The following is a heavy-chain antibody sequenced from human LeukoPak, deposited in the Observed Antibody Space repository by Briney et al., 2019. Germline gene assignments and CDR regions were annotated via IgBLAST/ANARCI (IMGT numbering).Heavy chain of an antibody. CDR3: ASENGRAGGGDY. CDR2: ISSNGGST. J-gene: IGHJ4*02. D-gene: IGHD1-26*01. CDR1: GFIFSNYA. Sequence: GGSLRLSCAASGFIFSNYAMHWVRQAPGKGLEYVAAISSNGGSTYYANSVKGRFTISRDNSKNTLFLQMGSLRTEDMAVYYCASENGRAGGGDYWGQGTLVTVSS. V-gene: IGHV3-64*01.